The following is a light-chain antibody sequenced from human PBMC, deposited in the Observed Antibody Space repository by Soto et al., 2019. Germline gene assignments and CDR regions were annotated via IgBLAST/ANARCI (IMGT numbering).Light chain of an antibody. Sequence: QYALTQPPAASGSPGQSVTISCTGTSSDVGAYKYVSWYQQYPGKAPKLMIYEVTKRPSGVPDRFSGSKSDNTASLTVSGLQAEDEADYYCTSYVGNDIWVFGGGTKVTVL. V-gene: IGLV2-8*01. CDR3: TSYVGNDIWV. CDR2: EVT. J-gene: IGLJ3*02. CDR1: SSDVGAYKY.